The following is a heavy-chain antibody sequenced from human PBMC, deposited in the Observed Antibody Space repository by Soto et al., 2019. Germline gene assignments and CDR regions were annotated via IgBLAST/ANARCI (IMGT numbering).Heavy chain of an antibody. V-gene: IGHV3-48*02. Sequence: EVQLVESGGGLVQPGGSLRLSCAASGFTFSSYSMNWVRQAPGKGLEWVSYISSSSSTIYYADSVKGRFSISRDNAKNSLYLQMNSLRDEDTAVYYCARSYSGYDIWFDPWGQGTLVTVSS. J-gene: IGHJ5*02. CDR1: GFTFSSYS. CDR3: ARSYSGYDIWFDP. CDR2: ISSSSSTI. D-gene: IGHD5-12*01.